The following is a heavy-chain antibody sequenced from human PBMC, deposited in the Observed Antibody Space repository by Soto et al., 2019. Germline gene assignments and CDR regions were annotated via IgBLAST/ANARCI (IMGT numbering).Heavy chain of an antibody. V-gene: IGHV3-23*01. D-gene: IGHD2-2*01. CDR3: AKRSPVSTYHFDY. CDR1: GFSFSSYG. J-gene: IGHJ4*02. CDR2: ISGGGGTT. Sequence: EVQLLESGGDLVQPGGSLRLSCAASGFSFSSYGMSWVRQAPGKGLEWVSSISGGGGTTYYADSVKGRFTISRDNSKNTLYLQMNSLKVEDTAVYYCAKRSPVSTYHFDYWGQGTLVTVSS.